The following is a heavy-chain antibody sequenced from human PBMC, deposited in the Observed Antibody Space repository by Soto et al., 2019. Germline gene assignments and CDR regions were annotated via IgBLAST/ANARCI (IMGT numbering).Heavy chain of an antibody. V-gene: IGHV3-13*05. CDR1: GFTFRNYD. Sequence: EVQLVESGGGLVQPGGSLRLSCEASGFTFRNYDMHWVRQGTGKGLEWVSGISAAGDPDYADSVEGRFTISRENAPNSFLLQMNSLRGGDTAVYYCARTDRDFYGLDVWGQGTTVIVSS. CDR2: ISAAGDP. CDR3: ARTDRDFYGLDV. J-gene: IGHJ6*02.